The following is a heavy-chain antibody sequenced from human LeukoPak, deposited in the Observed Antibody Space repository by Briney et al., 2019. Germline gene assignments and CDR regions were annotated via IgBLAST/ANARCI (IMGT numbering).Heavy chain of an antibody. J-gene: IGHJ4*02. CDR3: AKDGRTYYYDSSGYFHDH. D-gene: IGHD3-22*01. V-gene: IGHV3-21*01. CDR2: ISSSSSYI. CDR1: GFTFSSYS. Sequence: GGSLRLSCAASGFTFSSYSMNWVRQAPGKGLEWVSSISSSSSYIYYADSVKGRFTISRDNSKNTLYLQMNSLRAEDTAVYYCAKDGRTYYYDSSGYFHDHWGQGTLVTVSS.